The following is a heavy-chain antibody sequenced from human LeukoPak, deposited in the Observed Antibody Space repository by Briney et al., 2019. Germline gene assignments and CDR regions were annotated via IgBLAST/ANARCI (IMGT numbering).Heavy chain of an antibody. D-gene: IGHD5-12*01. Sequence: GASVKVSCKASGYTFTSYDINWVRQAPGQGLEWMGGIIPIFGTANYAQKFQGRVTITADESTSTAYMELSSLRSEDTAVYYCARGSGYDPYYFDYWGQGTLVTVSS. CDR2: IIPIFGTA. V-gene: IGHV1-69*13. CDR1: GYTFTSYD. CDR3: ARGSGYDPYYFDY. J-gene: IGHJ4*02.